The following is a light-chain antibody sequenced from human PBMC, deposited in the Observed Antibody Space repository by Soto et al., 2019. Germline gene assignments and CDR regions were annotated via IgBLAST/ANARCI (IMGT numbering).Light chain of an antibody. V-gene: IGKV3D-20*01. CDR3: QHYGSSPWT. J-gene: IGKJ1*01. CDR1: QTVGSTY. Sequence: EIVLTQSPATLSLSPGERATLSCGASQTVGSTYLAWYQQKPGLAHRLLIYDASSRATGIPDRFSGSGSGTDFTLTISRLEPEDFAVYYCQHYGSSPWTFGQGTKVEIK. CDR2: DAS.